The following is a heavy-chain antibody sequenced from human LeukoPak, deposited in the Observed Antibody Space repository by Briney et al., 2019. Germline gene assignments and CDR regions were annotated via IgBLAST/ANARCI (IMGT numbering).Heavy chain of an antibody. D-gene: IGHD2-21*02. CDR3: ARANRDCGGDCYEEDWFDP. CDR1: GYTFTSYA. J-gene: IGHJ5*02. Sequence: ASVKVSCKASGYTFTSYAMHWVRQAPGQWLEWMGWINAGNGNTKYSQKFQGRVTITRDTSASTAYMELSSLRSEDTAVYYCARANRDCGGDCYEEDWFDPWGQGTLVTVSS. CDR2: INAGNGNT. V-gene: IGHV1-3*01.